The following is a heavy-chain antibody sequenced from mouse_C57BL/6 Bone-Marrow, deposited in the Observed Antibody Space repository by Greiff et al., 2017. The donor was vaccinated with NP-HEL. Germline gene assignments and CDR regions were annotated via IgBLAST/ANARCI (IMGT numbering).Heavy chain of an antibody. CDR1: GYTFTSYG. J-gene: IGHJ4*01. CDR2: IYPRSGNT. CDR3: ARRRTTVVANYAMDD. Sequence: VQLQQSGAELARPGASVKLSCKASGYTFTSYGISWVKQRTGQGLEWIGEIYPRSGNTYYNEKFKGKATLTADKSSSTAYMELRSLTSEDSAVYFGARRRTTVVANYAMDDWGQGTSVTVSS. D-gene: IGHD1-1*01. V-gene: IGHV1-81*01.